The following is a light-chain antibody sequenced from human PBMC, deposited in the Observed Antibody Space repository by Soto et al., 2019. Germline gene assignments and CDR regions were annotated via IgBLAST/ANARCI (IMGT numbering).Light chain of an antibody. CDR2: GAS. CDR3: QQRSNWPPIP. Sequence: EIVLTHSPGTLSLSPCERATLSCSASQSVDSSTYLAWYQQKPGQAPRLLIYGASNRATGIPARFSGSGSGTDFTLTISSLEPEDFAVYYCQQRSNWPPIPFGQGTRLEI. J-gene: IGKJ5*01. V-gene: IGKV3-11*01. CDR1: QSVDSSTY.